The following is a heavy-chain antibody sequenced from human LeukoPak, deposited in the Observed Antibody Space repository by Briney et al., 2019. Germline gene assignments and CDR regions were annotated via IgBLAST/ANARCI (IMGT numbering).Heavy chain of an antibody. CDR1: GGSISSSSYY. V-gene: IGHV4-39*01. CDR2: IYYSGST. Sequence: SETLSLTCTVSGGSISSSSYYWGWIRQPPGKGLEWIGSIYYSGSTYYNPSLKSRVTISVDTSKNQFSLKLSSVTAADTAVYYCATRRHKGGFLGGAGAFDIWGQGTMVTVSS. CDR3: ATRRHKGGFLGGAGAFDI. J-gene: IGHJ3*02. D-gene: IGHD2/OR15-2a*01.